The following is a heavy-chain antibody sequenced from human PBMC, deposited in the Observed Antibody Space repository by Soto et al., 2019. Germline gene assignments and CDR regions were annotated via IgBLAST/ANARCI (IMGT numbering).Heavy chain of an antibody. CDR2: IYNSGRT. CDR1: GASISRGDYY. V-gene: IGHV4-30-4*01. J-gene: IGHJ4*02. CDR3: ASGPPGDNFDS. Sequence: QVQLQESGPGLVKPAQTLSLTCTVSGASISRGDYYWRWIRQPQGKGMEWFGHIYNSGRTYKNPSLNSRATMLVDTSKNQFSLTLSSVTAADTAVYYCASGPPGDNFDSWGKGSLVTVSS. D-gene: IGHD7-27*01.